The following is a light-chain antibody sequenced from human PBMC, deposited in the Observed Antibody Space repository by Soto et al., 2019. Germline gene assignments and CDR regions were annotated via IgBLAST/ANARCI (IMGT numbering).Light chain of an antibody. J-gene: IGKJ5*01. V-gene: IGKV1-9*01. CDR1: QDINTY. Sequence: DIQLTQSPSFQSASVGDRVTITCRASQDINTYLAWYQQKPGKAPKLLIFAASTLQNGVPSRFSGSGSGTEFTVTITSLQPEDFATYYCQQRKSYPITFGQGTRLESK. CDR2: AAS. CDR3: QQRKSYPIT.